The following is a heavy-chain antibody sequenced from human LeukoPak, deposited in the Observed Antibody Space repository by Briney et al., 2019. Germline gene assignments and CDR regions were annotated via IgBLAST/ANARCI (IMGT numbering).Heavy chain of an antibody. CDR2: IYYSGST. J-gene: IGHJ6*03. CDR3: ATTPITIFGVAYFYMDV. Sequence: SETLSLTCTVSGGSISRYYWSWIRQPPGKGLEWIGYIYYSGSTNYNPSLKSRVTISVDTSKNQFSLKLSSVTAADTAVYYCATTPITIFGVAYFYMDVWGKGTTVTVSS. V-gene: IGHV4-59*01. D-gene: IGHD3-3*01. CDR1: GGSISRYY.